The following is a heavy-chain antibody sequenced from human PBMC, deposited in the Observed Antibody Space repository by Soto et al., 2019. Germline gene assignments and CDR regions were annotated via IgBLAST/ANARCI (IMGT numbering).Heavy chain of an antibody. CDR1: GGSMSSGNW. D-gene: IGHD6-13*01. CDR2: IYHSGST. CDR3: AIPAAGDFDF. V-gene: IGHV4-4*02. J-gene: IGHJ4*02. Sequence: QVQLQESGPGLVKPSGTLSLTCAVSGGSMSSGNWWSWVRQPPGKGLEWIGEIYHSGSTNYNPSLKSRLTISVDKFKNQFSLKLSSVTAADTAVYYCAIPAAGDFDFWGQGTLVTVSS.